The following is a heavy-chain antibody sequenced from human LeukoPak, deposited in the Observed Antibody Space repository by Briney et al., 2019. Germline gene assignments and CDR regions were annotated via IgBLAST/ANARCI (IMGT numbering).Heavy chain of an antibody. CDR1: GGSISSGSYY. CDR2: IYTSGST. J-gene: IGHJ4*02. CDR3: ARASFPQLGIDY. V-gene: IGHV4-61*02. Sequence: PSETLSLTCTVSGGSISSGSYYWSWIRQPAGKGLEWIGRIYTSGSTNYNPSLKSRITISVDTSKNQFSLKLSSVTAADTAVYYCARASFPQLGIDYWGQGTLVTVSS. D-gene: IGHD6-13*01.